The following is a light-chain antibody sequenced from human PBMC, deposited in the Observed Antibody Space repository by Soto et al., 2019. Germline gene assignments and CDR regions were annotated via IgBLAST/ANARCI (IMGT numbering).Light chain of an antibody. CDR3: CSYAGSSTLL. CDR2: EGS. J-gene: IGLJ2*01. CDR1: SSDVGGYNL. Sequence: QSALTQPASVSGSPGQSITISCTGTSSDVGGYNLVSWYQQHPGKTPKLMIYEGSKRPAGVSNRFSGSKSGNTASLTISGLQAEDESYYYCCSYAGSSTLLFGGGTKLTVL. V-gene: IGLV2-23*01.